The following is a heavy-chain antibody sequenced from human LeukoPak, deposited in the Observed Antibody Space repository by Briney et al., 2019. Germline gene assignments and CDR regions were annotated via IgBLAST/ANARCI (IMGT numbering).Heavy chain of an antibody. J-gene: IGHJ4*02. D-gene: IGHD3-3*01. CDR1: GGSISSYC. CDR3: AREFDFWSGYYYFDY. Sequence: SETLSLTCTVSGGSISSYCWSWIRQPAGKGLEWIGRIYTSGSTNYNPSLKSRVTMSVDRSKNQFSLKLRSVTAADTAVYYCAREFDFWSGYYYFDYWGQGTLVTVSS. V-gene: IGHV4-4*07. CDR2: IYTSGST.